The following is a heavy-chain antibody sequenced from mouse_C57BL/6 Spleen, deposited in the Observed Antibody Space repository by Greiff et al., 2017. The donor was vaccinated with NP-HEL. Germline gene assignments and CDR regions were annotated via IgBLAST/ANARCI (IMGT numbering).Heavy chain of an antibody. J-gene: IGHJ2*01. V-gene: IGHV1-63*01. CDR3: ARGRDGSYFDY. CDR2: IYPGGGYT. Sequence: QVQLKESGAELVRPGTSVKMSCKASGYTFTNYWIGWAKQRPGHGLEWIGDIYPGGGYTNYNEKFKGKATLTADKSSSTAYMQFSSLTSEDSAIYYCARGRDGSYFDYWGQGTTLTVSS. CDR1: GYTFTNYW. D-gene: IGHD3-3*01.